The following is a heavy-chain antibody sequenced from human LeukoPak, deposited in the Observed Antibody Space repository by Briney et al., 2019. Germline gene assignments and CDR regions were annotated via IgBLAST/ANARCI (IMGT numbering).Heavy chain of an antibody. CDR1: GGSISSGGYY. CDR3: ARLVPNWFDP. V-gene: IGHV4-31*03. J-gene: IGHJ5*02. Sequence: SQTLSLTCTVSGGSISSGGYYWSWIRQHPGKGLEWIGYIYYSGSTYYNPSLKSRVTISVDTSKNQFSLKLSSVTAADTAVYYCARLVPNWFDPWGQGTLVTVSS. CDR2: IYYSGST. D-gene: IGHD1-26*01.